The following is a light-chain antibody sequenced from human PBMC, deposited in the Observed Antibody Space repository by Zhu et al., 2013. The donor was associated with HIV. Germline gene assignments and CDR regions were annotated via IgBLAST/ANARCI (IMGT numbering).Light chain of an antibody. V-gene: IGLV1-44*01. CDR2: SNN. CDR3: ATWDDSLSGVV. Sequence: QSVLTQPPSASGTPGQRVTISCSGSSSNIGSNTVNWYQHLPGTAPKLLIYSNNRRPSGVPDRFSGSKSGTSASLAISGLQSEDEADYYCATWDDSLSGVVFGGGTKLTVL. J-gene: IGLJ2*01. CDR1: SSNIGSNT.